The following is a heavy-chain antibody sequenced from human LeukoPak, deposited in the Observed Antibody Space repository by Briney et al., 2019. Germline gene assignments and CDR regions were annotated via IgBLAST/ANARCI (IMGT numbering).Heavy chain of an antibody. J-gene: IGHJ4*02. Sequence: ASVKVSCKASGGTFSSYAISWVRQAPGQGLEWMERIIPIFGIANYAQKFQGRVTITADKSTSTAYMELSSLRSEDTAVYYCARASSHYYDSSGSPGGYWGQGTLVTVSS. D-gene: IGHD3-22*01. CDR2: IIPIFGIA. V-gene: IGHV1-69*04. CDR3: ARASSHYYDSSGSPGGY. CDR1: GGTFSSYA.